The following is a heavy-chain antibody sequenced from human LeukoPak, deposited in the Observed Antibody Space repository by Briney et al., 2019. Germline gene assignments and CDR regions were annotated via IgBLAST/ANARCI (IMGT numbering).Heavy chain of an antibody. Sequence: GGSLRLSCAASGFTFSSYAMSWVRQAPGKGLEWVSAISGSGGSTYYADSVKGRFTISRDNSKNTLYLQMNSLRAEDTAVYYCARDSRRYCSSTSCSGEDYWGQGTLVTVSS. V-gene: IGHV3-23*01. D-gene: IGHD2-2*01. CDR3: ARDSRRYCSSTSCSGEDY. J-gene: IGHJ4*02. CDR1: GFTFSSYA. CDR2: ISGSGGST.